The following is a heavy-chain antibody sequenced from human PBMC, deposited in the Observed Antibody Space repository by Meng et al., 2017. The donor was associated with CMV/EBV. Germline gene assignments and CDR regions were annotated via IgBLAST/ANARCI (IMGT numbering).Heavy chain of an antibody. CDR3: ARDRWQSQVVPSRVHWFDP. D-gene: IGHD2-2*01. Sequence: GSLRLSCAASGFTFSSYSMNWVRQAPGKGLEWVSSISSSSSYIYYADSVKGRFTISRDNAKNSLYLQMNSLRAEDTAVYYCARDRWQSQVVPSRVHWFDPWGQGTLVTVSS. CDR2: ISSSSSYI. V-gene: IGHV3-21*01. J-gene: IGHJ5*02. CDR1: GFTFSSYS.